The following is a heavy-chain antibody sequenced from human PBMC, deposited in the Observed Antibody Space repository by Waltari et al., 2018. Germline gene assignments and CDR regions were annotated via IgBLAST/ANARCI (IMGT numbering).Heavy chain of an antibody. CDR3: ARAALSVDCSSTSCYDHAFDI. CDR1: GGTFSSYA. CDR2: IIPIFGTA. D-gene: IGHD2-2*01. Sequence: QVQLVQSGAEVKKPGSSVKVSCKASGGTFSSYAISWVRQAPGQGLEWMGGIIPIFGTANYAQKFQGRVTITTDESTSTAYIELSSLRSEDTAVYYCARAALSVDCSSTSCYDHAFDIWGQGTMVTVSS. V-gene: IGHV1-69*05. J-gene: IGHJ3*02.